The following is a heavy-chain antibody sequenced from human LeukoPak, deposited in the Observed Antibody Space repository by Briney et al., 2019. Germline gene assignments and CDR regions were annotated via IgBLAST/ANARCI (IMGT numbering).Heavy chain of an antibody. D-gene: IGHD6-13*01. CDR2: ISAYNGNT. J-gene: IGHJ4*02. CDR3: ARGSAGAAAGLFDY. Sequence: ASVKVSCKASGYTFTSYGISWVRQAPGQGLEWMGWISAYNGNTNYAQKLQGRVTMTTDTSTSTAYMGLRSLRSDDTAVYYCARGSAGAAAGLFDYWGQGTLVTVSS. V-gene: IGHV1-18*01. CDR1: GYTFTSYG.